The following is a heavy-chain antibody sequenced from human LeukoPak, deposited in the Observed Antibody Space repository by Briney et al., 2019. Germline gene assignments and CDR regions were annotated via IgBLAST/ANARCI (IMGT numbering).Heavy chain of an antibody. CDR3: TTDPADYIIMTAY. CDR2: IKSKTDGGTT. CDR1: GFTFSNAW. Sequence: GGSLRLSCAASGFTFSNAWMSWVRQAPGKGLEWVGRIKSKTDGGTTDYAAPVKGRFTISRDDSKNTLCLQMNSLKTEDTAVYYCTTDPADYIIMTAYWGQGTLVTVSS. D-gene: IGHD3-22*01. V-gene: IGHV3-15*01. J-gene: IGHJ4*02.